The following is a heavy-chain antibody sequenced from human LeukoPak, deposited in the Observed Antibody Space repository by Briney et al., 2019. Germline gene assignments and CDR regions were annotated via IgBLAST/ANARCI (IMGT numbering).Heavy chain of an antibody. D-gene: IGHD3-10*01. CDR3: ARGRHYYGSGSSLPLFDY. J-gene: IGHJ4*02. Sequence: GGSLRLSCAASGFTFSSYWMSWVRQAPGKGLEWVANIKQDGSEKYYVGSVKGRFTISRDNAKNSLYLQMNSLRAEDTAVYYCARGRHYYGSGSSLPLFDYWGQGTLVTVSS. CDR1: GFTFSSYW. V-gene: IGHV3-7*01. CDR2: IKQDGSEK.